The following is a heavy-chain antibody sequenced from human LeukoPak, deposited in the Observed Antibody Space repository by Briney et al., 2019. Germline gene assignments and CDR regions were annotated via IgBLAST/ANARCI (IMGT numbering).Heavy chain of an antibody. Sequence: GESLKISCKGSGYSINNYWIGWVRQMPGKGLEWMGIIYPADSDNRYSPSFQGQVTISADKSISTAYLQWSSLKASDTAMYYCARQEYCSGGSCYTWFDPWGRGTLVTVSS. D-gene: IGHD2-15*01. J-gene: IGHJ5*02. CDR2: IYPADSDN. CDR3: ARQEYCSGGSCYTWFDP. CDR1: GYSINNYW. V-gene: IGHV5-51*01.